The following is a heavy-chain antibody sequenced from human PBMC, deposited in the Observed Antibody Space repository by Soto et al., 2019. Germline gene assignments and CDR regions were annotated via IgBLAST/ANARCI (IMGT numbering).Heavy chain of an antibody. V-gene: IGHV3-72*01. Sequence: SLRLSCAASGFTFSDHYMDWVRQAPGKGLEWVGRTRNKANSYTTEYAASVKGRFTISRDDSKNSLYLQMNSLKTEDTAVYYCARVEYSSSSGPFDIWGQGTMVTVSS. J-gene: IGHJ3*02. CDR2: TRNKANSYTT. CDR1: GFTFSDHY. D-gene: IGHD6-6*01. CDR3: ARVEYSSSSGPFDI.